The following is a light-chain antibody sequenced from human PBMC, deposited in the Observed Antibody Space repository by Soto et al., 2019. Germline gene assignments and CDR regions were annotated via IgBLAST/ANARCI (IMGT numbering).Light chain of an antibody. CDR1: SSDVGAYNS. Sequence: QSALTQPASVSGSPGQSITISCTGSSSDVGAYNSVSWYQQHPGKAPKVMIYDVTNRPSGVSNRFSGSKSGNTASLTISGLQAEDEADYYCSSYTSSSTLVFGSGTKVTVL. V-gene: IGLV2-14*03. CDR2: DVT. CDR3: SSYTSSSTLV. J-gene: IGLJ1*01.